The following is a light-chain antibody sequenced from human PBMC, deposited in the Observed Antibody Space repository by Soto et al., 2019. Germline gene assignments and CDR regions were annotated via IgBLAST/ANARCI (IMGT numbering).Light chain of an antibody. CDR3: QQRASWVT. CDR1: QSVDRY. Sequence: EIVLTQSPGTLSLSPGERATLSCRASQSVDRYVAWFQQKPGQAPRLLIYDASNRATGIPARFSGSGSETDFTLTISSLEPEDFAVYYCQQRASWVTFGQGTRLEIK. J-gene: IGKJ5*01. V-gene: IGKV3-11*01. CDR2: DAS.